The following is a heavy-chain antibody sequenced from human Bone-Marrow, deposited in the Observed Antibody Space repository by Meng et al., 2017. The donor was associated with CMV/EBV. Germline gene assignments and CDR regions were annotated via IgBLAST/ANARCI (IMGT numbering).Heavy chain of an antibody. D-gene: IGHD3-10*01. CDR3: AKGRSHLWALFES. CDR2: IYYSGST. Sequence: LRLSCTVSGGSISSGGYYWSWIRQHPGKGLEWIGYIYYSGSTYYNPSLKSRVTISVDTSKNQFSLKLSSVTAADTAVYYCAKGRSHLWALFESWGQGKRVNGAS. V-gene: IGHV4-31*03. CDR1: GGSISSGGYY. J-gene: IGHJ5*01.